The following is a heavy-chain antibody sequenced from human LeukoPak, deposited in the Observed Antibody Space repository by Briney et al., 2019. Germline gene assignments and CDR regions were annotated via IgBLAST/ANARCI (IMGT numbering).Heavy chain of an antibody. CDR3: ARGCSSTSCHSLFDY. Sequence: ASVKVSCKASGYTFTGYYMHWVRQAPGRGLEWMGRINPNSGGTNYAQKFQGRVTMTRDTSISTAYMELSRLRSDDTAVYYCARGCSSTSCHSLFDYWGQGTLVTVSS. CDR2: INPNSGGT. V-gene: IGHV1-2*06. D-gene: IGHD2-2*01. CDR1: GYTFTGYY. J-gene: IGHJ4*02.